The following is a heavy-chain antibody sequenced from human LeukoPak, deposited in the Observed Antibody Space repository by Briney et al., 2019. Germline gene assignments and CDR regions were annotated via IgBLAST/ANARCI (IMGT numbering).Heavy chain of an antibody. CDR2: IYYSGST. CDR1: GGSVSSGSYY. D-gene: IGHD4-17*01. CDR3: ARVYGDYGWVFDY. J-gene: IGHJ4*02. Sequence: PSETLSLTCTVSGGSVSSGSYYWSWIRQPPGKGLEWTGYIYYSGSTNYNPSLKSRVTISVDTSKNQFSLKLSSVTAADTAVYYCARVYGDYGWVFDYWGQGTLVTVSS. V-gene: IGHV4-61*01.